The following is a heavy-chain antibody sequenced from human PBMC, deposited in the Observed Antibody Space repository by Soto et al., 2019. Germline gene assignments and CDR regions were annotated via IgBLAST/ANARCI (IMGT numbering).Heavy chain of an antibody. Sequence: GASVKVSCKASGYTFTSYGISWVRQAPGQGLEWMGWISAYNGNTNYAQKLQGRVTMTTDTSTSTAYMELRSLRSDDTAVYYCASIRGAAGNNWFDPWGQGTLVTVSS. CDR2: ISAYNGNT. V-gene: IGHV1-18*01. D-gene: IGHD6-13*01. J-gene: IGHJ5*02. CDR1: GYTFTSYG. CDR3: ASIRGAAGNNWFDP.